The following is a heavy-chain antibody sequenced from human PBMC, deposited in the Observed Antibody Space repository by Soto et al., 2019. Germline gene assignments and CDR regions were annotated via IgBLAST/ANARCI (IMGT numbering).Heavy chain of an antibody. CDR2: IYYSGST. CDR1: GGSISSYY. D-gene: IGHD4-17*01. V-gene: IGHV4-59*12. J-gene: IGHJ4*02. Sequence: PSETLSLTCTVSGGSISSYYWSWILQPPWKGLEWIGYIYYSGSTNYNPSLKSRVTISVDTSKNQFSLKVRSVTAADTAVYYCARETYGDYVGYFDPWGQGTLVTVSS. CDR3: ARETYGDYVGYFDP.